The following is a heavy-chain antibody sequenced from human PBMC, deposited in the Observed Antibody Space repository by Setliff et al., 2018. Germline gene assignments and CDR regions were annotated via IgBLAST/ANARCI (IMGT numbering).Heavy chain of an antibody. Sequence: TSETLSLTCIVSGGSISSGDYYWSWIRQPPGKGLEWIGEINHSGSTNYNPSLKSRVTISVDTSKNQFSLKLSSVTAADTALYYCTVYDTGSSKDHYWGQGTPVTVSS. CDR3: TVYDTGSSKDHY. V-gene: IGHV4-61*08. CDR1: GGSISSGDYY. D-gene: IGHD2-8*01. CDR2: INHSGST. J-gene: IGHJ4*02.